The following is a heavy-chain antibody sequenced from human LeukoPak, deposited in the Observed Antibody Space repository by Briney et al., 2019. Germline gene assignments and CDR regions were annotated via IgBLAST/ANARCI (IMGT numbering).Heavy chain of an antibody. Sequence: ASVKVSCKASGYTFTSYYMHWVRQAPGQGLEWMGIINPSGGSTIYAQKFQGRVTMTEDTSTDTAYMELSSLRSEDTAVYYCATDRGRIWFGELLGAFDIWGQGTMVTVSS. V-gene: IGHV1-46*01. CDR3: ATDRGRIWFGELLGAFDI. CDR2: INPSGGST. J-gene: IGHJ3*02. D-gene: IGHD3-10*01. CDR1: GYTFTSYY.